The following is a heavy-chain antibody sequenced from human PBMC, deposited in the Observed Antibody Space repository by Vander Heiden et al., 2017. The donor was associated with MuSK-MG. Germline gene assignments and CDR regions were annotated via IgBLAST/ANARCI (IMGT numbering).Heavy chain of an antibody. CDR1: VGSISSGGYY. CDR2: IYDTGST. J-gene: IGHJ6*03. D-gene: IGHD2-2*01. CDR3: ARVSTYYYYMDV. V-gene: IGHV4-30-4*08. Sequence: QVQLQESGPGLVKPSQTLSLTCTVSVGSISSGGYYWSWIRQPPGKGLEWIGYIYDTGSTYYSPSLKSRVTISVDTSKNQFSLNLSSVTAADTAVYYCARVSTYYYYMDVWGKGTTVTVSS.